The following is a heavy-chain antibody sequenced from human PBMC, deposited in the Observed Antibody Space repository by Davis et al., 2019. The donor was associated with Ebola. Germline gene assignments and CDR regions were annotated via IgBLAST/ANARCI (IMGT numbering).Heavy chain of an antibody. CDR2: IYYSGIT. J-gene: IGHJ6*04. Sequence: SETLSLTCTVSGGSIISSSSYWGWIRQPPRKGLEWIGSIYYSGITYYNPSLKSRVTISVDTSKNHFSLKLTSVTAADTAVYYCARDRGYYGMDVWGKGTTVTVSS. D-gene: IGHD3-10*01. CDR3: ARDRGYYGMDV. V-gene: IGHV4-39*07. CDR1: GGSIISSSSY.